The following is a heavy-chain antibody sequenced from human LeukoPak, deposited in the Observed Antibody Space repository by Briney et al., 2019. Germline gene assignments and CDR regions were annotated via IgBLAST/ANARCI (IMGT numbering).Heavy chain of an antibody. V-gene: IGHV3-7*04. D-gene: IGHD3-10*01. CDR2: IRNDGTNI. Sequence: GGSLRLSCVASGFDIRHYYMSWGRQAPGKGLEWVADIRNDGTNIYNVDSVRGRFTISRDDAKNPLFLQMNSLKDEDTAVYYCARDGSGRDFSLDYWGQGTLVTVSS. CDR1: GFDIRHYY. J-gene: IGHJ4*02. CDR3: ARDGSGRDFSLDY.